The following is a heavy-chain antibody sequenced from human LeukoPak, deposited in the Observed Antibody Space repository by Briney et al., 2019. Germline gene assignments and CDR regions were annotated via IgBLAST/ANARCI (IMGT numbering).Heavy chain of an antibody. CDR3: ASQAATGNYFDQ. CDR2: IYYSGST. V-gene: IGHV4-59*12. Sequence: SETLSLTCTVSGVSISSYYWTWIRQPPGEGLEWIGYIYYSGSTNYNPSLKSRVTMSVDMSKNQFSLNLSSMTATDTAVYYCASQAATGNYFDQWGQGTLVTVSS. D-gene: IGHD6-13*01. CDR1: GVSISSYY. J-gene: IGHJ4*02.